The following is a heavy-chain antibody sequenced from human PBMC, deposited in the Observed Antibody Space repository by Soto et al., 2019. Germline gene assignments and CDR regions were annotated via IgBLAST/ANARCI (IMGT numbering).Heavy chain of an antibody. V-gene: IGHV1-18*01. CDR3: AINYDFWSGYPFDY. CDR2: ISAYNGNT. CDR1: GYTFTSYG. J-gene: IGHJ4*02. Sequence: ASVKVSCKASGYTFTSYGISWVRQAPGQGLEWMGWISAYNGNTNYAQKLQGRVTMTTDTSTSTAYMELRSLRSDDTAVYYCAINYDFWSGYPFDYWGQGTLVTVSS. D-gene: IGHD3-3*01.